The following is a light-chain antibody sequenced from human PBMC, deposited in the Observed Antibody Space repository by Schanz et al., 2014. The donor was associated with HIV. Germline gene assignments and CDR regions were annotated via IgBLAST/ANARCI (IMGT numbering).Light chain of an antibody. CDR1: QSVSSN. CDR2: GAS. V-gene: IGKV3-15*01. Sequence: EIVMTQSPATLSVSPGERATLSCRASQSVSSNLAWYQQKPGQAPRLLIYGASTRATGIPARFSGSGSGTDFSLTISRLEPEDFAVYYCQQYGSSFGPGTKVEIK. J-gene: IGKJ3*01. CDR3: QQYGSS.